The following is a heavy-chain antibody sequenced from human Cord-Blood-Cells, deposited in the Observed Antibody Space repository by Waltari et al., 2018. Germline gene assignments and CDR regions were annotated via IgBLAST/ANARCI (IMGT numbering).Heavy chain of an antibody. V-gene: IGHV4-59*01. CDR2: IYYSGST. Sequence: QVQLQESGPGLVKPSETLSLTCTVPGGPISRYYWSWIRQPPGTGLEWIGYIYYSGSTNYNPSLKSRVTISVDTSKNQFSLKRRSVTAADTAVYYCARAVGGFWSGYYYYYYRDVWGKGTTVTVSS. CDR1: GGPISRYY. CDR3: ARAVGGFWSGYYYYYYRDV. D-gene: IGHD3-3*01. J-gene: IGHJ6*03.